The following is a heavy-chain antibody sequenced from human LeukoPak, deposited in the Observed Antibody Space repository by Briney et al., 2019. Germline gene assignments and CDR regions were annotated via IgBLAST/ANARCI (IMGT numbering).Heavy chain of an antibody. Sequence: PETLSLTCTVSGGSISSYYWSWIRQPPGKGLEWIGYIYYSGSTNYNPSLKSRVTISVDTSKNQFSLKLSSVTAADTAVYYCARDWEGATTDAFDIWGQGTMVTVSS. D-gene: IGHD1-26*01. CDR3: ARDWEGATTDAFDI. CDR2: IYYSGST. CDR1: GGSISSYY. J-gene: IGHJ3*02. V-gene: IGHV4-59*01.